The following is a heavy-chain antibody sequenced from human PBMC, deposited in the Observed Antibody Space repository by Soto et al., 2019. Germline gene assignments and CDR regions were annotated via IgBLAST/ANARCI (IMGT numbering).Heavy chain of an antibody. CDR1: GGSVSSGSYY. V-gene: IGHV4-61*01. CDR2: IYYSGST. CDR3: AKEQDYYGSGPLVY. Sequence: SETLSLTCTVSGGSVSSGSYYWSWIRQPPGKGLEWIGYIYYSGSTNYNPSLKSRVTISVDTSKNTLYLQMNSLRAEDTAVYYCAKEQDYYGSGPLVYWGQGTLVTVSS. J-gene: IGHJ4*02. D-gene: IGHD3-10*01.